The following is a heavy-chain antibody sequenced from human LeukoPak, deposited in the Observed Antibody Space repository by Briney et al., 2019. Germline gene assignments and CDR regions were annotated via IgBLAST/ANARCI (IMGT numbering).Heavy chain of an antibody. CDR3: ARGMCSGGSCYLIDY. Sequence: SVKVSCKASGGTFSSYAISWVRQAPGQGLEWMGGIIPIFGTANYAQKFQGRVTITADESTSTAYMELSSLRSEDTAVYYCARGMCSGGSCYLIDYWGQGTLVTVSS. V-gene: IGHV1-69*01. J-gene: IGHJ4*02. CDR2: IIPIFGTA. CDR1: GGTFSSYA. D-gene: IGHD2-15*01.